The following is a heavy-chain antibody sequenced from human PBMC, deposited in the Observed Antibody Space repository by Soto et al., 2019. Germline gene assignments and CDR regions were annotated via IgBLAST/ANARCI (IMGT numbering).Heavy chain of an antibody. V-gene: IGHV1-24*01. CDR1: GYTLTELS. CDR3: ATDLPDCSGGSCYGWFDP. J-gene: IGHJ5*02. Sequence: QVQLVQSGAEVKKPGASVKVSCKVSGYTLTELSMHWVRQAPGKGLEWMGGFDPEDGETSYAQKFQGRVTMTEDTSTDTAYMELSSLRSEDTAVYYCATDLPDCSGGSCYGWFDPWGQGTLVTVSS. D-gene: IGHD2-15*01. CDR2: FDPEDGET.